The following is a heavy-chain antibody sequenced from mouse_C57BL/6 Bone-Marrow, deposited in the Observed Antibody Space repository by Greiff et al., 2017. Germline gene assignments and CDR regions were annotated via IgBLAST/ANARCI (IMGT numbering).Heavy chain of an antibody. Sequence: VQLKESGGGLVKPGGSLKLSCAASGFTFSSYAMSWVRQTPEKRLEWVATISDGGSYTYYPDNVKGRFTISRDNAKNNLYLQRSHLKSEDTAMYYCARNWDLDYWGQGTTLTVSS. CDR1: GFTFSSYA. J-gene: IGHJ2*01. V-gene: IGHV5-4*01. CDR2: ISDGGSYT. D-gene: IGHD4-1*01. CDR3: ARNWDLDY.